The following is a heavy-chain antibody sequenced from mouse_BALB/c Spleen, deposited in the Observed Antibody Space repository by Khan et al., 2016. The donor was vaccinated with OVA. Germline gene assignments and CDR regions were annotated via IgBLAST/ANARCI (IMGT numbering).Heavy chain of an antibody. V-gene: IGHV1-53*01. CDR2: FNPSNGDT. J-gene: IGHJ3*01. Sequence: QVQLKQSGAELVKPGASVKLSCKASGFTFTSYYMYWVKQRPGQGLEWIGDFNPSNGDTNFNEKFKSKATLTVDRSYSTAYMQLNSLTSEDSAVYYCTRSGYGSFAYWGQGTLVTVSA. CDR3: TRSGYGSFAY. CDR1: GFTFTSYY. D-gene: IGHD2-1*01.